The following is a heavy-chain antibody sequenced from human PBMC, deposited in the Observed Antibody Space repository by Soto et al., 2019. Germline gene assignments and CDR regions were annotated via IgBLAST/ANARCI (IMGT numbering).Heavy chain of an antibody. D-gene: IGHD2-15*01. V-gene: IGHV3-33*01. Sequence: PGGSLRLSCAASGSALRTHGMRWVRQAPGKGLEWVAVIWGDESKKYYADSVKGRFTISKDNSKNTLFLQMNTLRVEDTAVYYCARGAVEAGDFAYWGQGTLVTVSS. J-gene: IGHJ4*02. CDR1: GSALRTHG. CDR3: ARGAVEAGDFAY. CDR2: IWGDESKK.